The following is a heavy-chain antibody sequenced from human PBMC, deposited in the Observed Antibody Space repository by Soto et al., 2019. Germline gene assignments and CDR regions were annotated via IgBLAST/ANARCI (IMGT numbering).Heavy chain of an antibody. J-gene: IGHJ6*02. CDR2: ISWDGGST. Sequence: EVQLVESGGVVVQPGVSLRLSCAASGFTFDDYTMHWVRQAPGKGLEWVSLISWDGGSTYYADSVKGRFTISRDNSKNSLYLQMNSLRTEDTALYYCAKAEQPGDEYYYGMDVWGQGTTVTVSS. V-gene: IGHV3-43*01. CDR3: AKAEQPGDEYYYGMDV. D-gene: IGHD3-10*01. CDR1: GFTFDDYT.